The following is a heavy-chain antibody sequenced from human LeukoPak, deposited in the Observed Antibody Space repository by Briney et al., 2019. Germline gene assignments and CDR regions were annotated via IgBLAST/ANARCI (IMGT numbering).Heavy chain of an antibody. D-gene: IGHD5-12*01. CDR1: GYTFTSYG. J-gene: IGHJ4*02. V-gene: IGHV1-2*02. CDR3: ARDRSGYQTDFDY. CDR2: INPNSGGT. Sequence: RASVKVSCKASGYTFTSYGISWVRQAPGQGLEWMGWINPNSGGTNYAQKFQGRVTMTRDTSISTAYMELSRLRSDDTAVYYCARDRSGYQTDFDYWGQGTLVTVSS.